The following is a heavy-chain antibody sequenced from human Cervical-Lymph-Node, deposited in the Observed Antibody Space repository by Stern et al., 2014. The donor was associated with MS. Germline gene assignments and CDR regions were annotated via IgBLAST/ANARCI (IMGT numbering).Heavy chain of an antibody. V-gene: IGHV4-31*03. D-gene: IGHD3-22*01. CDR1: GGSINSGAYY. J-gene: IGHJ4*02. CDR3: ARVGGGGYQIY. CDR2: IYYSGST. Sequence: QLQLQESGPGLVKPSQTLSLTCTVSGGSINSGAYYWSWIRQHPGKGLEWIGYIYYSGSTNYNPSLKSRVTMSLDTSKNQFSLKLSSVTAADTAVYYCARVGGGGYQIYWGQGTLVTVSS.